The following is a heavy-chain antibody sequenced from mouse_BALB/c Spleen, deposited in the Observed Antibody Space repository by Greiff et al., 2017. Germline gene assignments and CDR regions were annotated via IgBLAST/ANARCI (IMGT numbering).Heavy chain of an antibody. CDR1: GYTFTEYT. D-gene: IGHD2-2*01. J-gene: IGHJ3*01. V-gene: IGHV1-18*01. Sequence: VQLQQSGPELVKPGASVKISCKTSGYTFTEYTMHWVKQSHGKSLEWIGVMNPNKGGTSYNQKFKGKATLTVDKSSSTAYMELRSLTSEDSAVYYCARDYGYAWFAYWGQGTLVTVSA. CDR3: ARDYGYAWFAY. CDR2: MNPNKGGT.